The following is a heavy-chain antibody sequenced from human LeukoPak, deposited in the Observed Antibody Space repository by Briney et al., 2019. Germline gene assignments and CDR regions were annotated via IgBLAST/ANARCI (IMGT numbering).Heavy chain of an antibody. J-gene: IGHJ6*02. D-gene: IGHD2-8*01. V-gene: IGHV4-59*01. CDR3: ARDEMGDV. CDR1: GGSISGYY. CDR2: TYYSGSN. Sequence: SETLSLTCTVSGGSISGYYWSWIRQPPGKGLEWIGYTYYSGSNYYNPSLKSRVTISVDTSKNQFFLKLNSVTAADTAVYYCARDEMGDVWGQGTTVTVSS.